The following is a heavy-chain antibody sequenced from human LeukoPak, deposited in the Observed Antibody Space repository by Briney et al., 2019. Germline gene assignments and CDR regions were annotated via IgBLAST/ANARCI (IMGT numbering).Heavy chain of an antibody. CDR2: IYYTGST. V-gene: IGHV4-30-4*08. CDR1: GGSISSGDYY. D-gene: IGHD1-7*01. CDR3: VRGCPGGNYFRFDS. J-gene: IGHJ4*02. Sequence: PSETLSLTRTVSGGSISSGDYYWSWIRQPPGKGLEWIGYIYYTGSTSYSPSLKSRVTISIDTSKNQFSLKLSSVTAADTAVYYCVRGCPGGNYFRFDSWGQGTLVTVSS.